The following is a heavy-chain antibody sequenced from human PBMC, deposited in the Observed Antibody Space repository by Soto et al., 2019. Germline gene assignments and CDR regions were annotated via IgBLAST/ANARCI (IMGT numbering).Heavy chain of an antibody. CDR2: VHESGST. CDR3: ARGTRALITSFFAY. V-gene: IGHV4-59*03. J-gene: IGHJ4*02. D-gene: IGHD1-20*01. CDR1: GDAISNSY. Sequence: SETLSLTCSVSGDAISNSYWSWIRQTPGRGLEWIGCVHESGSTDYNPSLRGRVIISLHTSKSQFSLSLRSATAADTATYYCARGTRALITSFFAYWGQGIPVTGSS.